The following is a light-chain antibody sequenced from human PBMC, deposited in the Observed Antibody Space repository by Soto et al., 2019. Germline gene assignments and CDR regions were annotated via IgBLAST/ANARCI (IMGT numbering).Light chain of an antibody. J-gene: IGKJ2*01. CDR2: GAS. CDR3: QHYNYWPYT. CDR1: QSITRN. Sequence: EIVMTQSPATLSVSPGERATLSCRASQSITRNLAWYQQSPGQAPRLLIYGASTRATGIPARFSGSGSGTEFTLTISSLQSEDFAVYYCQHYNYWPYTFGQGTKVDIK. V-gene: IGKV3-15*01.